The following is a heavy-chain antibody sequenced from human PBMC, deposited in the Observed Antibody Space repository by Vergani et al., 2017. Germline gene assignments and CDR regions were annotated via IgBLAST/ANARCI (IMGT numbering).Heavy chain of an antibody. CDR3: ARHLTMIVVTDAFEI. Sequence: EVQLVQSGAEVKKPGESLRISCKGSGYSFTSYWISWVRQMPGKGLEWMGRIDPSDSYTNYSPSFQGHVTISADKSISTAYLQWSSLKASDTAMYYCARHLTMIVVTDAFEIWGQGTMVTVSS. D-gene: IGHD3-22*01. CDR1: GYSFTSYW. J-gene: IGHJ3*02. V-gene: IGHV5-10-1*03. CDR2: IDPSDSYT.